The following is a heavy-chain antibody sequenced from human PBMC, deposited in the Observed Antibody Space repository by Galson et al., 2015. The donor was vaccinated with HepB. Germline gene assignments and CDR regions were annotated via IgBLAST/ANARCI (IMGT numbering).Heavy chain of an antibody. J-gene: IGHJ5*02. Sequence: SVKVSCKASGDTFSSSPLNWVRQAPGQGLEWMGRIIPLLGIANYAQNFQGRVTIAADRSTSKAFMELRSLKPEDTAIYYCARGGPDTIFGGSWFDPWGQGTLVTVSS. D-gene: IGHD3-3*01. CDR2: IIPLLGIA. V-gene: IGHV1-69*04. CDR1: GDTFSSSP. CDR3: ARGGPDTIFGGSWFDP.